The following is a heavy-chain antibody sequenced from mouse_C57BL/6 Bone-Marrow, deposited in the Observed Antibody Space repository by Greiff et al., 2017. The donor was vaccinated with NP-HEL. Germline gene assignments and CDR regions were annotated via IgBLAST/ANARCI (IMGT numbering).Heavy chain of an antibody. CDR1: GYTFTSYG. V-gene: IGHV1-81*01. Sequence: VQVVESGAELARPGASVKLSCKASGYTFTSYGISWVKQRTGQGLEWIGEIYPRSGNTYYNEKFKGKATLTADKSSSTAYMELRSLTSADSAVYFCAPDYGYDALFAYWGQGTLVTVSA. J-gene: IGHJ3*01. CDR3: APDYGYDALFAY. CDR2: IYPRSGNT. D-gene: IGHD2-2*01.